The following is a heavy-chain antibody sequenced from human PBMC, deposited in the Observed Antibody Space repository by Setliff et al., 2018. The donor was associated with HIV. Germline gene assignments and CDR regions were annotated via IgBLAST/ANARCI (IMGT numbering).Heavy chain of an antibody. CDR3: AREDNYYYDSIGYSSFDY. CDR1: GGSISNSY. J-gene: IGHJ4*02. CDR2: IDYSGTT. V-gene: IGHV4-59*01. Sequence: SETLSLTCTVSGGSISNSYWSWIRQPPGKGLEWIGCIDYSGTTNYNPSLETRVTISIDTSKKQFSLKLSSVTAADTAVYFCAREDNYYYDSIGYSSFDYWGQGTLVTVSS. D-gene: IGHD3-22*01.